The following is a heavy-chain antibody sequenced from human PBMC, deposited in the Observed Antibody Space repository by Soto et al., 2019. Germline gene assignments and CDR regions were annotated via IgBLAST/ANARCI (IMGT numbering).Heavy chain of an antibody. J-gene: IGHJ1*01. CDR2: INAGNGNT. D-gene: IGHD3-22*01. V-gene: IGHV1-3*01. CDR3: ARAAPLGIYYSAFQH. CDR1: GYTFTSYA. Sequence: ASVKVPCKASGYTFTSYAMHWVRQAPGQRLEWMGWINAGNGNTKYSQKFQGRVTITRDTSASTAYMELSGLRSEDTAVYYCARAAPLGIYYSAFQHWGQGTLVTVSS.